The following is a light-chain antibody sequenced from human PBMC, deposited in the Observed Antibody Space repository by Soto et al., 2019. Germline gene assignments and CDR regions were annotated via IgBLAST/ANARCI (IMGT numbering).Light chain of an antibody. Sequence: QPVLTQSPSASASLGASVKLTCTLSSGHSSYTIAWHQQQPEKGPRYLMTLDSDGSHSKGDGIPDRFSGSSSGAERYLSISSRQSEDEADYYCQTWGTGIEVFGGGTKVTVL. CDR3: QTWGTGIEV. CDR2: LDSDGSH. J-gene: IGLJ3*02. CDR1: SGHSSYT. V-gene: IGLV4-69*01.